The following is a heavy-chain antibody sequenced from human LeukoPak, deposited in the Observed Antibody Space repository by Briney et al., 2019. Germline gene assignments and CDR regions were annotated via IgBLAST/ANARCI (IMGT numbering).Heavy chain of an antibody. V-gene: IGHV1-2*02. Sequence: GSVKGSLKGFGYTFPHHYMYWGGQAPGQRAGGIGMGNLNSGGTQYVQKFQGRVTMTRDTSISTAYMELTSLTSDDTAMYFCARVALAGSRIHLLDNWGQGTLVTVSS. CDR2: GNLNSGGT. D-gene: IGHD5-18*01. CDR3: ARVALAGSRIHLLDN. J-gene: IGHJ4*02. CDR1: GYTFPHHY.